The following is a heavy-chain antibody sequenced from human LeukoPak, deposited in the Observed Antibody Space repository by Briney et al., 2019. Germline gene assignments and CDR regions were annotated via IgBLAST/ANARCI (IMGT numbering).Heavy chain of an antibody. D-gene: IGHD6-6*01. CDR3: ARDPHSSSSHSIDY. J-gene: IGHJ4*02. V-gene: IGHV1-2*02. CDR1: GYTFTGYY. Sequence: ASVKVSCKASGYTFTGYYIHWVRQAPGQGLEWMGWINPNSGGTNYAQKFQGRVTMTRDTSISTAYMEVGWLRSDDTAVYYCARDPHSSSSHSIDYWGQGTLVTVSS. CDR2: INPNSGGT.